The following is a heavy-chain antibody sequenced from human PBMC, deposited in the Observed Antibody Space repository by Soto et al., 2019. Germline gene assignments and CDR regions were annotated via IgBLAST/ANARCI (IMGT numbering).Heavy chain of an antibody. CDR1: GFRFSTYP. CDR3: VKFPVITASYYYQDMDV. D-gene: IGHD4-4*01. Sequence: GGSLRLSCSASGFRFSTYPMNWVCQSPGKGLEWVSGTSGTGYSTFYADSVKVRFTISRANSENTLFLQMNSLRAEDTAVYYCVKFPVITASYYYQDMDVRGQGTTVTVSS. CDR2: TSGTGYST. J-gene: IGHJ6*02. V-gene: IGHV3-23*01.